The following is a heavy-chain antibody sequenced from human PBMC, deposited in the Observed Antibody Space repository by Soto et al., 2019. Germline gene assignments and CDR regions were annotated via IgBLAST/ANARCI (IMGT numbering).Heavy chain of an antibody. V-gene: IGHV4-39*01. CDR2: IYYSGST. J-gene: IGHJ4*02. CDR1: GGSISSSSYY. D-gene: IGHD6-19*01. Sequence: PSETLSLTCTVSGGSISSSSYYWGWIRQPPGKGLEWIGSIYYSGSTYYNPSLKSRVTKSVDTSKILFSLKLSSVTAADTAVYYCARRSRGAVAALDYWGQGTLVTVSS. CDR3: ARRSRGAVAALDY.